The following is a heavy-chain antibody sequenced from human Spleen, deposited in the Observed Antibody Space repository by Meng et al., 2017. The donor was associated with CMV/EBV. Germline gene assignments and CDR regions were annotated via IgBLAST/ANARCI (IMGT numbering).Heavy chain of an antibody. D-gene: IGHD1-26*01. V-gene: IGHV3-23*03. CDR2: VYSGGIRT. Sequence: GESLKISCAASGFTFRRYAMSWVRQAPGKGLEWVSVVYSGGIRTYYADSVKGRFTISRENPKNTVYLQMNSLRADDTAVYYCAKDRAGGRSYGMDVWGQGTTVTVSS. CDR3: AKDRAGGRSYGMDV. CDR1: GFTFRRYA. J-gene: IGHJ6*02.